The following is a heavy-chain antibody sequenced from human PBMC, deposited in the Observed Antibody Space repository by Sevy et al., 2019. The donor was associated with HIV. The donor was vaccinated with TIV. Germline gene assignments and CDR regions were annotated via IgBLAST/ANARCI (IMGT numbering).Heavy chain of an antibody. CDR3: AKLHSRMIPGNGALDY. J-gene: IGHJ4*01. CDR2: VSPTSLST. V-gene: IGHV3-23*01. D-gene: IGHD3-16*01. Sequence: GGSLRLSCTASGFSFSNYVMAWVRQAPGKGLEWVSSVSPTSLSTYYAESMKGRFTISRDNFKNTLYLQMNSLRAEDTAIYYCAKLHSRMIPGNGALDYWGRGTLVTVSS. CDR1: GFSFSNYV.